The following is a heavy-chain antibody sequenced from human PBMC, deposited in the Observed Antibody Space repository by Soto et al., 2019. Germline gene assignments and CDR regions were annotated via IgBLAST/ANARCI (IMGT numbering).Heavy chain of an antibody. Sequence: GASVKVSCKASGSTFSSYAITWIRQARGQGLEWMGWISPFNGNTNYGQTLQGRVTLTTETSTSTVYMELRSLRSDDTAVYYCARDQSFDRTYYYGIDVWGQGTTVTVSS. CDR2: ISPFNGNT. CDR3: ARDQSFDRTYYYGIDV. V-gene: IGHV1-18*01. J-gene: IGHJ6*02. D-gene: IGHD3-16*01. CDR1: GSTFSSYA.